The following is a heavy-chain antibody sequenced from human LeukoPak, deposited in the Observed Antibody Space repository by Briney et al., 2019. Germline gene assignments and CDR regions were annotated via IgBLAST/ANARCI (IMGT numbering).Heavy chain of an antibody. CDR3: ARGGTTATGFDY. J-gene: IGHJ4*02. V-gene: IGHV3-48*04. Sequence: GGSLRLSCTASGFTFSSYSMNWVRQALGKGLEWVSYISSGSTTIYYADSVKGRFTIPRDNAKNSLYLQMNSLRAEDTAVYYCARGGTTATGFDYWGQGTLVTVSS. CDR2: ISSGSTTI. CDR1: GFTFSSYS. D-gene: IGHD1-1*01.